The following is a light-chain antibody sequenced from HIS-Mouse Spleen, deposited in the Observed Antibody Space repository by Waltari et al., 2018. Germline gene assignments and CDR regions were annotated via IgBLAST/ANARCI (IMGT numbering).Light chain of an antibody. V-gene: IGKV3-15*01. Sequence: EIVMTQSPATLSVSPGERATLSCRASQSVRSNLAWYQQKPGQAPRLLIYGASTRATGIPARFSGSGSGTEFTLTISSLQSEDFAVYYCQQYNNWPPGLFTFGPGTKVDIK. CDR2: GAS. CDR3: QQYNNWPPGLFT. J-gene: IGKJ3*01. CDR1: QSVRSN.